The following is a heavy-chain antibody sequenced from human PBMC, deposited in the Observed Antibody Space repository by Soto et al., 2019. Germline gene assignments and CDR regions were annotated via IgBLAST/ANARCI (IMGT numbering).Heavy chain of an antibody. D-gene: IGHD2-15*01. CDR2: INPSGGST. Sequence: ASVKVSCKASGYTFTSYYMHWVRQAPGQGLEWMGIINPSGGSTSYAQRFQGRVTMTRDTSTSTVYMELSSLGSEDTAVYYCARIISGGHYDYWGQGTLVTVSS. V-gene: IGHV1-46*01. CDR1: GYTFTSYY. CDR3: ARIISGGHYDY. J-gene: IGHJ4*02.